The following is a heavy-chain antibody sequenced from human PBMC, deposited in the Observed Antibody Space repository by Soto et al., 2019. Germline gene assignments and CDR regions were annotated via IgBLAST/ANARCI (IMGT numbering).Heavy chain of an antibody. CDR3: IKASTVAGVGGYR. V-gene: IGHV3-74*01. CDR1: GFAFSGYW. D-gene: IGHD6-19*01. Sequence: EVQLVESGGGLVQPGGSLRLSCAASGFAFSGYWMHWVRQVPGKGPVWVSRISSDGRNATYADSVKGRFTISRDNAKNTLHLQMNGLTDEDTAVYYCIKASTVAGVGGYRWGQGTLVTVSS. J-gene: IGHJ4*02. CDR2: ISSDGRNA.